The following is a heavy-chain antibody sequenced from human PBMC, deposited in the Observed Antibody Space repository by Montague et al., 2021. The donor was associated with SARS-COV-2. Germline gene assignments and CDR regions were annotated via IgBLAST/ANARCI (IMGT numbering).Heavy chain of an antibody. CDR3: ARSPRASGTGWLDY. D-gene: IGHD3/OR15-3a*01. Sequence: SLRLSCAASGFTSGDYQMTWVRQAPGKGLQWVAHINQAETPKTYVDSVKGRFAISRDNAKNSLILQMNSLKDEDTAVYYCARSPRASGTGWLDYWGQGTLVTVSS. CDR2: INQAETPK. CDR1: GFTSGDYQ. J-gene: IGHJ4*02. V-gene: IGHV3-7*01.